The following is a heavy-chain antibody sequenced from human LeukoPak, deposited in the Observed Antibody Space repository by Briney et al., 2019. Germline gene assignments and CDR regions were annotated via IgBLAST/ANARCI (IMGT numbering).Heavy chain of an antibody. CDR1: GFTFSSYA. V-gene: IGHV3-30*04. Sequence: PGGSLRLSCAASGFTFSSYAMHWVRQAPGKGLEWVAVISYDGSNKYYADSVKGRFTISRDNSKNTLYLQMNSLRAEDTAVYYCARGAGDYWGQGTLVTVPS. D-gene: IGHD6-19*01. CDR2: ISYDGSNK. CDR3: ARGAGDY. J-gene: IGHJ4*02.